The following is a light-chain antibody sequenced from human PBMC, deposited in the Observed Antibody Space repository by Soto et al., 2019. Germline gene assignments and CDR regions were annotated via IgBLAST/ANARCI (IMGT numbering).Light chain of an antibody. CDR2: GAS. CDR1: QSVSSSY. V-gene: IGKV3-20*01. Sequence: EIVLTQSPGTLSLSPGERATLSCRASQSVSSSYLAWYQQKPGQAPRLLIYGASSRATGIPDRFSGSGSGKNFTLTISRLEPEDFAGYYCQQYGSPPLTFGGGTKVEIK. J-gene: IGKJ4*01. CDR3: QQYGSPPLT.